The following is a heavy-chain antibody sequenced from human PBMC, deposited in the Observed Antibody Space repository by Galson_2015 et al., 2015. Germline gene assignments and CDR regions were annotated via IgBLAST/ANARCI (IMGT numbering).Heavy chain of an antibody. CDR3: ARGGACSSPSCQQFQL. CDR1: GFTFSDHY. J-gene: IGHJ1*01. V-gene: IGHV3-72*01. Sequence: SLRLSCAASGFTFSDHYMDWVRQGPGKGLEWVGRIRNKANGYTTEYAASVKGTFTISRDDSKNSLYLQMNSLKTEDTAMYYCARGGACSSPSCQQFQLWGQGTLVTVSS. CDR2: IRNKANGYTT. D-gene: IGHD2-2*01.